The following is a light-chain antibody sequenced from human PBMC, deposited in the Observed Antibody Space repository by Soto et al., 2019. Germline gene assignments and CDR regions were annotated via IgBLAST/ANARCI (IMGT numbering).Light chain of an antibody. Sequence: QSVLTQPPSVSAAPGPRVTISCSGSSSNIGNNYVSWYQHLPGTAPELLIYDNNQRPSGIPDRFSGSKSGTSATLGITGLQTGDEADYYCGTWDGSLSVFVFGTGTKVTVL. V-gene: IGLV1-51*01. CDR3: GTWDGSLSVFV. CDR1: SSNIGNNY. CDR2: DNN. J-gene: IGLJ1*01.